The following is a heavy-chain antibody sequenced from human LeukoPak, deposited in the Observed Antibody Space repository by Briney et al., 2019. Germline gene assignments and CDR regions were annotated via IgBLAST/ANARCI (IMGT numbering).Heavy chain of an antibody. CDR2: ISGSGGST. Sequence: GGSLRLSCAASGFTFSSYAMSRVRQAPGKGLEWVSAISGSGGSTYYADSVKGRFTISRDNSKNTLYLQMNSLRAEDTAVYYCAKDKRGYCSGGSCYGLGDYFDYWGQGTLVTVSS. V-gene: IGHV3-23*01. CDR1: GFTFSSYA. D-gene: IGHD2-15*01. CDR3: AKDKRGYCSGGSCYGLGDYFDY. J-gene: IGHJ4*02.